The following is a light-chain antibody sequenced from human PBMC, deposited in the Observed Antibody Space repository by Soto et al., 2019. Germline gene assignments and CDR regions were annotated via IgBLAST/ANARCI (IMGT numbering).Light chain of an antibody. CDR2: DVG. CDR3: SSYTSSTTLV. CDR1: SSDVGGYNY. Sequence: QSALTQPASVSGSPGQSITISCTGTSSDVGGYNYVSWYQQHPGKAPKLVIYDVGNRPSGVSNRFSGSKSGNTASLTISGLQAEDDADYYCSSYTSSTTLVFGGGTKLTVL. V-gene: IGLV2-14*01. J-gene: IGLJ3*02.